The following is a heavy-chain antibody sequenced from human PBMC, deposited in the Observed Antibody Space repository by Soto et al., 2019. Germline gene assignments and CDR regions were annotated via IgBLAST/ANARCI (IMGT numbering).Heavy chain of an antibody. Sequence: GGSLRLSCAASGFTFSSYGMHWVRQAPGKGLEWVAVIWYDGSNKYYADSVKGRFTISRDNSKNTLYLQMNSLRAEDTAVYYCARELQQLVVRRGGVDYWGQGTLVTVSS. V-gene: IGHV3-33*01. CDR2: IWYDGSNK. J-gene: IGHJ4*02. CDR3: ARELQQLVVRRGGVDY. CDR1: GFTFSSYG. D-gene: IGHD6-13*01.